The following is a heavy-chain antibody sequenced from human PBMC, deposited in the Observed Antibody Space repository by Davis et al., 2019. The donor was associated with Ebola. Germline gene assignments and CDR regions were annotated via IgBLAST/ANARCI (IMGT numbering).Heavy chain of an antibody. V-gene: IGHV3-53*04. CDR2: IYSGGST. D-gene: IGHD3-22*01. CDR3: ARVSRKDYYDSSGYYDY. Sequence: PGGSLRLSCAASGFTVSSNYMSWVRQAPGKGLEWVSVIYSGGSTYYADSVKGRFTISRHNSKNTLYLQMNSLRAEDTAVYYCARVSRKDYYDSSGYYDYWGQGTLVTVSS. CDR1: GFTVSSNY. J-gene: IGHJ4*02.